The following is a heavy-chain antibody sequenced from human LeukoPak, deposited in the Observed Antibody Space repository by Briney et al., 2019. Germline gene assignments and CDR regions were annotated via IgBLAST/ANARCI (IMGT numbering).Heavy chain of an antibody. J-gene: IGHJ4*02. CDR3: ASDQGGATRIDY. CDR1: GFTFNTYW. Sequence: GGSLRLSCVASGFTFNTYWMHWVRQAPGKGLVWVARINSDGRSTSYADSVKGRFTISRDNARKTLYLQMNSLRDEETAVYYCASDQGGATRIDYWGQGTPVTVSS. D-gene: IGHD1-26*01. CDR2: INSDGRST. V-gene: IGHV3-74*01.